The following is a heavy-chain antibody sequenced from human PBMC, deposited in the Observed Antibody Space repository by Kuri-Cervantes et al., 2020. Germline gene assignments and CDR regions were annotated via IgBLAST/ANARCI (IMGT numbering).Heavy chain of an antibody. D-gene: IGHD4-17*01. CDR2: IIPIFGTA. J-gene: IGHJ6*02. V-gene: IGHV1-69*13. CDR3: ARDTVTTYTDYYYYYGMDV. Sequence: SVKVSCKASGGTFSSYAISWVRQAPGQGLEWMGGIIPIFGTANYAQKFQGRVTITADESTSTVYMELSSLRSEDTAVYYCARDTVTTYTDYYYYYGMDVWGQGTTVTVSS. CDR1: GGTFSSYA.